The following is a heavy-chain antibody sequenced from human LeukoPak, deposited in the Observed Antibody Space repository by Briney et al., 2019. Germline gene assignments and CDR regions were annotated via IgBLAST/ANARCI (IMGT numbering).Heavy chain of an antibody. CDR3: ARPLWRIQGAFDI. CDR2: IYYSGST. J-gene: IGHJ3*02. Sequence: SETLSLTCTVSGGSISSSSYYWGWIRQPPGKGLEWIGSIYYSGSTYYNPSLKSRVTISVDTSKNQFSLKLSSVTAADTAVYYCARPLWRIQGAFDIWGQGTMVTVS. CDR1: GGSISSSSYY. V-gene: IGHV4-39*07. D-gene: IGHD5-18*01.